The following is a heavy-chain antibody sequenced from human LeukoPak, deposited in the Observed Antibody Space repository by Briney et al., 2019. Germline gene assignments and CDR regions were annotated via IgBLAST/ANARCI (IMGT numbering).Heavy chain of an antibody. Sequence: GGSLRLSCTASGFPFIEYSMNWVRQAPGKGLEWISYIGISSGNTKYADSVKGRFTISADNAKNSLYLQMNSLRVEDTAVYSCARDHNYAFDNWGQGTLVSVSS. D-gene: IGHD5-18*01. V-gene: IGHV3-48*04. CDR1: GFPFIEYS. CDR2: IGISSGNT. J-gene: IGHJ4*02. CDR3: ARDHNYAFDN.